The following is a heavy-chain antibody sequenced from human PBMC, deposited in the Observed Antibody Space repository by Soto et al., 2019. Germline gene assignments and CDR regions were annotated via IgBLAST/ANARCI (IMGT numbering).Heavy chain of an antibody. Sequence: HVQLQESGPGLVKPSGTLSLTCAVSGDSISNGNWWSWVRQPPGKGLEWIGEIYHSGNTNYNPSLKSRVTISVDKSNNQCSLKLSSVTAADTAGYYCAGVEGGSYRYHNFDYWGQGTLVTVSS. V-gene: IGHV4-4*02. CDR2: IYHSGNT. D-gene: IGHD3-16*02. CDR3: AGVEGGSYRYHNFDY. CDR1: GDSISNGNW. J-gene: IGHJ4*02.